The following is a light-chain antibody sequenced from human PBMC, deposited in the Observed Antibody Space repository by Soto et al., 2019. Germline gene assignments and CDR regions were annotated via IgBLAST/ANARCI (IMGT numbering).Light chain of an antibody. Sequence: DIQMTQSPSSLSASVGDRVTIFCRASQGVSTDLAWFQQKPGKAPRCLIYAASNLQSGVPSRFTGSGSGTDFTLTINNLQPEDFATYYCQQHKTYPRTFGQGTKVEIK. CDR3: QQHKTYPRT. CDR2: AAS. J-gene: IGKJ1*01. V-gene: IGKV1-16*01. CDR1: QGVSTD.